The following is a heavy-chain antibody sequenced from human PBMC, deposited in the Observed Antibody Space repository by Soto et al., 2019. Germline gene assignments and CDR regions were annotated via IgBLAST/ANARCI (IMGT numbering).Heavy chain of an antibody. V-gene: IGHV3-30*03. CDR1: GFTFSSYG. CDR3: ARATAARHFDY. CDR2: ISYDGSNK. D-gene: IGHD6-6*01. J-gene: IGHJ4*02. Sequence: QVQLVESGGGVVQPGRSLRLSCAASGFTFSSYGMHWVRQAPGKGLEWVAVISYDGSNKYYADSVKGRFTISRDNSKNTLYLQMNSLRAEDTAVYYCARATAARHFDYWGQGTLVTVSS.